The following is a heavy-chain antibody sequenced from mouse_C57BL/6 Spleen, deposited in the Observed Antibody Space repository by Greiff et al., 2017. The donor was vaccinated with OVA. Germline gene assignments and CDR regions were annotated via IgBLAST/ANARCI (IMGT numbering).Heavy chain of an antibody. J-gene: IGHJ4*01. CDR3: EREEGYYDGSSHYYYAMDY. CDR1: GYTFTDYY. Sequence: QVQLQQSGAELVRPGASVKLSCTASGYTFTDYYINWVKQRPGQGLEWIARIYTGSGNPYYNEKLQGKATLTAEKSYRTASMQHSRLTSEDSAVYFCEREEGYYDGSSHYYYAMDYWGQGTSVTVSS. V-gene: IGHV1-76*01. D-gene: IGHD1-1*01. CDR2: IYTGSGNP.